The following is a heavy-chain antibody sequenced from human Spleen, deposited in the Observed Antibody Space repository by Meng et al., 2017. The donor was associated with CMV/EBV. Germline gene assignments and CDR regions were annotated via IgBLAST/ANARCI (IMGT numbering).Heavy chain of an antibody. J-gene: IGHJ5*02. D-gene: IGHD2-2*01. CDR3: ARGGYQQLSRRWWFDP. CDR2: ISTYTGDT. CDR1: GYSLTNYG. V-gene: IGHV1-18*01. Sequence: SGYSLTNYGITWVRQAPGQGLEWMGWISTYTGDTQYAQKSQGRVTMTTDTSSTTAYMELKSLRSDDTAVYYCARGGYQQLSRRWWFDPWGQGTLVTVSS.